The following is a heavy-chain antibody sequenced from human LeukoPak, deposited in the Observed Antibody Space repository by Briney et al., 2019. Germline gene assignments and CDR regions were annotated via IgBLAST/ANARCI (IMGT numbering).Heavy chain of an antibody. CDR2: IYSGGSI. CDR3: ARDEYYYDRSAYHYFFDY. J-gene: IGHJ4*02. CDR1: GFTVSNNY. V-gene: IGHV3-66*01. D-gene: IGHD3-22*01. Sequence: PGGSLRLSCAASGFTVSNNYMSWVRQAPGKGLEWVSVIYSGGSIYYADSVGGRFTISRDNSKNTLYLQMNSLKAEDTAVYYCARDEYYYDRSAYHYFFDYWGQGTLVTVSS.